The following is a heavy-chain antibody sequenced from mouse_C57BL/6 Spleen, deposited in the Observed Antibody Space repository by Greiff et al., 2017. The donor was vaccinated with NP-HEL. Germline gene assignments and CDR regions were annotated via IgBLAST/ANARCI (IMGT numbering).Heavy chain of an antibody. V-gene: IGHV1-69*01. CDR2: IDPSDSYT. CDR3: ARGVWLRRGYYFDY. J-gene: IGHJ2*01. D-gene: IGHD2-2*01. Sequence: QVQLQQPGAELVMPGASVKLSCKASGYTFTSYWMHWVKQRPGQGLEWIGEIDPSDSYTNYNQKFKGKSTLTVDKSSSTAYMQLSSLTSEDSAVYYCARGVWLRRGYYFDYWGQGTTLTVSS. CDR1: GYTFTSYW.